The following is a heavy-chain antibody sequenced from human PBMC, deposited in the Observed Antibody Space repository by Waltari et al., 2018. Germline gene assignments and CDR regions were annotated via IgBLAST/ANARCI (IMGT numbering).Heavy chain of an antibody. D-gene: IGHD1-26*01. J-gene: IGHJ4*02. CDR3: AKEPSVGWPTFDY. CDR2: IRYDGSNK. Sequence: QVQLVESGGGVVQPGGSLRLSCAASGFTFSSYGMHWVRQAPGKGRGWVAFIRYDGSNKYYADSVKGRFTISRDKSKNTLYLQMNSLRAEDTAVYYCAKEPSVGWPTFDYWGQGTLVTVSS. V-gene: IGHV3-30*02. CDR1: GFTFSSYG.